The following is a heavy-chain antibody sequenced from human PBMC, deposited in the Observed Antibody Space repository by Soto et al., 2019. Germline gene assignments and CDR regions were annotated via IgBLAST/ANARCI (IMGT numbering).Heavy chain of an antibody. CDR2: ISYDGSYK. CDR1: GFTFSRSS. J-gene: IGHJ4*02. D-gene: IGHD3-10*01. Sequence: PGGSLRLSCAASGFTFSRSSMNWLRQPPGKGLEWVAVISYDGSYKYYADSVKGRFTISRDNFKNTIYLQMNSLRAEDTAVYYSASIIIAWASTLSGHVDYWGQGTLVTVSS. CDR3: ASIIIAWASTLSGHVDY. V-gene: IGHV3-30*03.